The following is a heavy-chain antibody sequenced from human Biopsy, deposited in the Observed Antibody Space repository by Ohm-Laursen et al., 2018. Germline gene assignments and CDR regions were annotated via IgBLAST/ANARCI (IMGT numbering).Heavy chain of an antibody. CDR2: IDSSAAST. J-gene: IGHJ3*02. Sequence: SLRLSCAASGFTFKNYAMNWVRQAPGKGLDWVSSIDSSAASTFYADSVKGRFTISRDNSKNTLFLQMNSLRAADTAIYYCAKWAGHDYGRNPANDPFDMWGQGTVVTVSS. CDR3: AKWAGHDYGRNPANDPFDM. CDR1: GFTFKNYA. D-gene: IGHD4-23*01. V-gene: IGHV3-23*01.